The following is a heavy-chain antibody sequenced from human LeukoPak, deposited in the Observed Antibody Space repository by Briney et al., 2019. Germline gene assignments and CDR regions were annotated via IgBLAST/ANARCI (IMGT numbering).Heavy chain of an antibody. J-gene: IGHJ3*02. Sequence: SETLSLTCTVSGGSISSSSYYWSWIRQPPGKGLEWIGSIYYSGSTYYNPSLKSRVTISVDTSKNQFSLKLSSVTAADTAVYFCARGMYDSTGYSNPFDIWGQGTMVTVSS. V-gene: IGHV4-39*07. D-gene: IGHD3-22*01. CDR1: GGSISSSSYY. CDR2: IYYSGST. CDR3: ARGMYDSTGYSNPFDI.